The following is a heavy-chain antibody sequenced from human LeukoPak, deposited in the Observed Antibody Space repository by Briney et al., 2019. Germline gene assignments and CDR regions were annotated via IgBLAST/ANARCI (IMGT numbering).Heavy chain of an antibody. CDR1: GFTVSNNY. CDR2: IYSGGSI. CDR3: ARSWGYDFWSGYCDY. V-gene: IGHV3-53*01. J-gene: IGHJ4*02. D-gene: IGHD3-3*01. Sequence: PGGSLRLSCAASGFTVSNNYMSWVRQAPGKGLEWVSVIYSGGSIFYADSVKGRFTISRDNAKNSLYLQMNSLRAEDTAVYYCARSWGYDFWSGYCDYWGQGTLVTVSS.